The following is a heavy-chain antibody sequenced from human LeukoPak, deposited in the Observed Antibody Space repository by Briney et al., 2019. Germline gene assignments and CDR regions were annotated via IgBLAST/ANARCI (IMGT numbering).Heavy chain of an antibody. D-gene: IGHD5-24*01. CDR1: GGTFSSYA. V-gene: IGHV1-69*13. CDR3: ARGKRWLQFWYFDY. J-gene: IGHJ4*02. Sequence: GASVKVSCKASGGTFSSYAISWVRQAPGQGLEWMGGIIPIIGTANYAQKFQGRVTITADESTSTAYMELSSLRSEDTAVYYCARGKRWLQFWYFDYWGQGTLVTVSS. CDR2: IIPIIGTA.